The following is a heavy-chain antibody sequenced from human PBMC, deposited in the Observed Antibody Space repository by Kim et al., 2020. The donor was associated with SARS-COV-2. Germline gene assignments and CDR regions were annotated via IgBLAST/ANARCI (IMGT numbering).Heavy chain of an antibody. CDR2: ISSSSSYT. V-gene: IGHV3-11*05. CDR3: ARDAPVAGPPSSRGWELLVDYSVIDV. Sequence: GGSLRLSCAASGFTFSDYYMSWIRQAPGKGLEWVSYISSSSSYTNYADSVKGRFTISRDNAKNSLYLQMNSLRAEDTAVYYCARDAPVAGPPSSRGWELLVDYSVIDVLREGTPV. D-gene: IGHD1-26*01. CDR1: GFTFSDYY. J-gene: IGHJ6*02.